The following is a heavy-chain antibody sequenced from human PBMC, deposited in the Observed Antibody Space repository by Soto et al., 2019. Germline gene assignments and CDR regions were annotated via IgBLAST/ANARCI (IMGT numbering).Heavy chain of an antibody. Sequence: EVQLLESGGGLVQPGGSLRLSCAASGFTFSSDAISWVRQAPGKGLEWVSAISGSGGSTYYADSVKGRFTISRDNSKNTLYLQMNSLRAEYTAVYYCAKRRAMAQPYFDYWGQGTLVTVSS. CDR2: ISGSGGST. CDR1: GFTFSSDA. V-gene: IGHV3-23*01. J-gene: IGHJ4*02. D-gene: IGHD5-18*01. CDR3: AKRRAMAQPYFDY.